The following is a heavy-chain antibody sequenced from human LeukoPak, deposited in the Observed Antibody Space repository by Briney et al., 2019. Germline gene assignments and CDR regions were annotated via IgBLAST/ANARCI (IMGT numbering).Heavy chain of an antibody. CDR2: IYYSGST. V-gene: IGHV4-59*01. J-gene: IGHJ6*02. Sequence: SETLSLICTVSGGSISSYYWSWIRQPPGKGLEWIGYIYYSGSTNYNPSLKSRVTISVDTSKNQFSLKLSSVTAADTAVYYCARGGTYCSTTSCPRGLYYYYGMDVWGQGTTVTVSS. CDR3: ARGGTYCSTTSCPRGLYYYYGMDV. CDR1: GGSISSYY. D-gene: IGHD2-2*01.